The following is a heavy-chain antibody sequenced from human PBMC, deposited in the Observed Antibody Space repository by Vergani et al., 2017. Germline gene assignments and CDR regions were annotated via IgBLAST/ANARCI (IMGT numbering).Heavy chain of an antibody. Sequence: QVQLQESGPGLVKPSQTLSLTCTVSGASINNDFYHWHWIRQPAGKGLEWIGRIYVSGITDYNSSLQSRVSMSVDTSKKQFSLTLTSVTAADTAVYYCASNSKQLRPRGFDLWGQGTMVTVSS. CDR2: IYVSGIT. CDR1: GASINNDFYH. CDR3: ASNSKQLRPRGFDL. D-gene: IGHD2/OR15-2a*01. V-gene: IGHV4-61*02. J-gene: IGHJ3*01.